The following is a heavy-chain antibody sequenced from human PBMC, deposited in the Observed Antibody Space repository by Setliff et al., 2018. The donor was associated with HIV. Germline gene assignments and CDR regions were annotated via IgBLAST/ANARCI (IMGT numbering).Heavy chain of an antibody. CDR3: ARLGRGSYYYYYYYYMDV. V-gene: IGHV7-4-1*02. D-gene: IGHD1-26*01. CDR2: INTNTGNP. J-gene: IGHJ6*03. Sequence: ASVKVSCKASGYTFTNFAINWVRQAPGQGLEWMGWINTNTGNPTYAQGFTGRFVFSLDTSVSTAYLQISSLKAEDTAMYYCARLGRGSYYYYYYYYMDVWGKGTTVTVSS. CDR1: GYTFTNFA.